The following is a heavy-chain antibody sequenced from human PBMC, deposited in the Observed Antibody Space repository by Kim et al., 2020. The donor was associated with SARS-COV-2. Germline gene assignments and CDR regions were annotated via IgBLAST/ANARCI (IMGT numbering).Heavy chain of an antibody. J-gene: IGHJ4*02. Sequence: PSRKSRVTISVDTSKNQFSLKLSSVTAADTAVYYCARAGQYYDSSGPFDYWGQGTLVTVSS. V-gene: IGHV4-34*01. CDR3: ARAGQYYDSSGPFDY. D-gene: IGHD3-22*01.